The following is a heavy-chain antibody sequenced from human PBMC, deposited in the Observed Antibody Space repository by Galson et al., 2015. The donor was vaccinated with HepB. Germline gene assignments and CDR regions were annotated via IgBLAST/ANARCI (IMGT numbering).Heavy chain of an antibody. Sequence: SLRLSCAASEFPFSRYWMHWVRQAPGKGLVWVSRISNDGISTTYADSVKGRFTISRDNAKSTLYLQMNSLRTEDTAVYYCARAFRGVLPYYGMDVWSQGATVTVS. CDR3: ARAFRGVLPYYGMDV. CDR2: ISNDGIST. CDR1: EFPFSRYW. J-gene: IGHJ6*02. D-gene: IGHD3-10*01. V-gene: IGHV3-74*01.